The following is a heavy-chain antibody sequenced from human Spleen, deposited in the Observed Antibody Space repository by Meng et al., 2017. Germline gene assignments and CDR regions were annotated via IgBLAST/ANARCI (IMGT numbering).Heavy chain of an antibody. CDR3: ARIPDYDTSAS. D-gene: IGHD3-22*01. CDR2: IYHSGST. J-gene: IGHJ5*02. V-gene: IGHV4-4*02. Sequence: QVHLQESGPGLVKPSGTLSLTCAVSGGSISSSNWWSWVRQSPGKGLEWIGEIYHSGSTNYNPSFKSRVTISLDKSKNQFSLKLSSVTAADTAVYYCARIPDYDTSASWGQGTLVTVSS. CDR1: GGSISSSNW.